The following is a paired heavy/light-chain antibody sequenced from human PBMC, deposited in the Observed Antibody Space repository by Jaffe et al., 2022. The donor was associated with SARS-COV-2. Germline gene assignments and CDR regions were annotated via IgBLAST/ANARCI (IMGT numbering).Light chain of an antibody. V-gene: IGKV3-20*01. Sequence: EIVLTQSPGTLSLSPGERATLSCRASQSVGSYYLAWYQQKPGQAPRLLIYDASNRATGIPDRFSGSGSGTDFTLTISRLEPEDFAVYYCLQYGSSPRTFGQGTNLEIK. CDR2: DAS. J-gene: IGKJ2*01. CDR1: QSVGSYY. CDR3: LQYGSSPRT.
Heavy chain of an antibody. Sequence: EVQLVESGGDLVQPEGSLRLSCAASGFTFSDYDMHWVRQVTGKGLEWVSSIGIAGDTYYPDSVKGRFTISRDNAKNSLYLQMNNLRVGDSGVYYCAREVILAGYWYFDLWGRGTLVTVSS. CDR3: AREVILAGYWYFDL. CDR1: GFTFSDYD. V-gene: IGHV3-13*01. D-gene: IGHD3-9*01. J-gene: IGHJ2*01. CDR2: IGIAGDT.